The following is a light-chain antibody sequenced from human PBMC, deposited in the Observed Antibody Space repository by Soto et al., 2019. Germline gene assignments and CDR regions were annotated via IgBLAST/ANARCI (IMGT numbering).Light chain of an antibody. Sequence: QTVVTQEPSLTVSPGGTVTLTCASSTGAVTTGYYPSWFQHKPGHAPRALIYNTNDKHSWTPARLSGSLLGDKAALTLSGVQPEAEAEYYCLLYDGGSWVFGGGTKLTVL. J-gene: IGLJ3*02. V-gene: IGLV7-43*01. CDR1: TGAVTTGYY. CDR3: LLYDGGSWV. CDR2: NTN.